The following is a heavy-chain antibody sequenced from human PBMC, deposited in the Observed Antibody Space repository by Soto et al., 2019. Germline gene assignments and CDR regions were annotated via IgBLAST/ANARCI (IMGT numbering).Heavy chain of an antibody. Sequence: LRLSCAASGFTFSSYSMNWVRQAPGKGLEWVSSISSSSSYIYYADSVKGRFTISRDNAKNSLYLQMNSLRAEDTAVYYCARVRQQLEFYYYYYMDVWAKGTTVTVSS. CDR3: ARVRQQLEFYYYYYMDV. V-gene: IGHV3-21*01. CDR1: GFTFSSYS. CDR2: ISSSSSYI. D-gene: IGHD6-13*01. J-gene: IGHJ6*03.